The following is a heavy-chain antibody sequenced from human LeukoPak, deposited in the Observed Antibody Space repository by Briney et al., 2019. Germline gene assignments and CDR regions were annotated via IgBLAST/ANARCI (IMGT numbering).Heavy chain of an antibody. CDR1: GFTFSSYG. Sequence: GRSLRLSCAASGFTFSSYGMHWVRQAPGKGLEWVAVISYDGSNKYYADSVKGRFTISRDNSKNTLFLQMNSLRAEDTAVYYRAKDWGLPEYWGQGTLVTVSS. CDR2: ISYDGSNK. J-gene: IGHJ4*02. CDR3: AKDWGLPEY. V-gene: IGHV3-30*18. D-gene: IGHD3-16*01.